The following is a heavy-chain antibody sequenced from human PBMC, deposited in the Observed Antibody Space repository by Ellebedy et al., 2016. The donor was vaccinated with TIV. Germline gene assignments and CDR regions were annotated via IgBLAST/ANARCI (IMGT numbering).Heavy chain of an antibody. J-gene: IGHJ5*02. V-gene: IGHV1-18*01. D-gene: IGHD5-24*01. Sequence: AASVKVSCKASGYSFTSHGIRWVRQAPGQGLQWMGWVTAYNRDTYYAQNFQGRVTFTTDTSSSTAYMELRSLRSYDTGVYYCARGAMALSWGQGTLVTVSS. CDR3: ARGAMALS. CDR1: GYSFTSHG. CDR2: VTAYNRDT.